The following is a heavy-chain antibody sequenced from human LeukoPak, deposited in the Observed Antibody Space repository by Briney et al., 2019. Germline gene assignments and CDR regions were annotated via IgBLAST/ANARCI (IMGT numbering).Heavy chain of an antibody. Sequence: PGGSLRLSCAASGFTFSSYAMHWVRQAPGKGLERVAVISYDGSNKYYADSVKGRFTISRDNSKNTLYLQMNSLRAEDTAVYYCAREGDCGGDCYSGYFDYWGQGTLVTVSS. D-gene: IGHD2-21*02. V-gene: IGHV3-30-3*01. CDR3: AREGDCGGDCYSGYFDY. J-gene: IGHJ4*02. CDR1: GFTFSSYA. CDR2: ISYDGSNK.